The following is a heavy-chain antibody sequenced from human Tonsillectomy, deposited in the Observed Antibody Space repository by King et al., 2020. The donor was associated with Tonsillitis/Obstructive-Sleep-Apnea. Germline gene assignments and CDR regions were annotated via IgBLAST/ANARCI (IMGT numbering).Heavy chain of an antibody. D-gene: IGHD2-15*01. J-gene: IGHJ4*02. Sequence: VQLVESGGGLVQPGGSLRLSCAASGFTVSTNYMSWVRQAPGKGLEWVSVIYSGGSTYYADSVKGRFTISRENSKNTLYLQMNSLRAEDTAVYYCARASYCSGGTCYSLAYRGQGTLVTVSS. V-gene: IGHV3-66*01. CDR1: GFTVSTNY. CDR2: IYSGGST. CDR3: ARASYCSGGTCYSLAY.